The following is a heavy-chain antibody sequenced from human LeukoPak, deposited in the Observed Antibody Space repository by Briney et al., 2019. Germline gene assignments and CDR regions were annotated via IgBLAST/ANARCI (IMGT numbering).Heavy chain of an antibody. J-gene: IGHJ6*02. D-gene: IGHD3-22*01. V-gene: IGHV3-15*01. Sequence: SGGSLRLSCTASGFTFSNAWMHWVRQAPGKGLQWVGHIKVKTDGGTTDFAAPVKDRFSISRDDSKSTLYLQINSLKTEDTGVYYCSCQTVVTSSTYYYYGLDVWGQGTTVTVSS. CDR3: SCQTVVTSSTYYYYGLDV. CDR1: GFTFSNAW. CDR2: IKVKTDGGTT.